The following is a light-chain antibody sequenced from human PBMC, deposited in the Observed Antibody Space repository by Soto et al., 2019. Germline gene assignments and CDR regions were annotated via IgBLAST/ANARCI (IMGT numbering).Light chain of an antibody. CDR2: DAS. CDR1: QSVSSSH. V-gene: IGKV3-20*01. CDR3: QQYGYLSWT. J-gene: IGKJ1*01. Sequence: EIVLTQSPGTLSLSPGERATLSCRASQSVSSSHLAWFQQKPGQAPRILIFDASCRATGIPDRFSGSGSGTDSTLTISRLEPEDFAVYYCQQYGYLSWTFGQGTKVDIK.